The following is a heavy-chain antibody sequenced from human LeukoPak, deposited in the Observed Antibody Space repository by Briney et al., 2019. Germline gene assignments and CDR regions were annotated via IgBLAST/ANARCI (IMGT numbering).Heavy chain of an antibody. CDR3: AGPPQAGPFDY. V-gene: IGHV3-7*03. D-gene: IGHD6-19*01. Sequence: PGGSLRLSCAASGFIFSNYWMTWVRQAPGKGLEWVANIKPDGSEAHYVDSLKGRFAISRDNAKNSLYLQMNSLRAEDTAVYYCAGPPQAGPFDYWGQGTLVTLSS. CDR2: IKPDGSEA. J-gene: IGHJ4*02. CDR1: GFIFSNYW.